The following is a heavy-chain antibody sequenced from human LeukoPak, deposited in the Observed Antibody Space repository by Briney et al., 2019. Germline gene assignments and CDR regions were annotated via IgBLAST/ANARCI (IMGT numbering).Heavy chain of an antibody. V-gene: IGHV3-30-3*01. CDR1: GFTFSSYA. J-gene: IGHJ4*02. Sequence: GGSLRLSCAASGFTFSSYAMHWVRQAPGKGLEWVAVISYDGSNKYYADSVKGRFTISRDNSKNTLYLQMNSLRAEDTAVYYCARSHVIWSGYYIFDHWGQGTLVTVSS. CDR3: ARSHVIWSGYYIFDH. D-gene: IGHD3-3*01. CDR2: ISYDGSNK.